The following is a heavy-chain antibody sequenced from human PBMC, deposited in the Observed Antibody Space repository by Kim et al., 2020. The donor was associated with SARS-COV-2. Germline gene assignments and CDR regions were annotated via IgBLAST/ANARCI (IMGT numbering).Heavy chain of an antibody. V-gene: IGHV3-23*01. D-gene: IGHD1-1*01. Sequence: GGSLRLSCAASGFIFRGYAMTWVRQAPGKGLEWVSAVSGSGNSTYYAVSVKGRFAISRDNSKNTLYLQMNSLRAEDTAVYYCAQGPYGTGTTCYTVGAF. CDR1: GFIFRGYA. CDR3: AQGPYGTGTTCYTVGAF. CDR2: VSGSGNST. J-gene: IGHJ3*01.